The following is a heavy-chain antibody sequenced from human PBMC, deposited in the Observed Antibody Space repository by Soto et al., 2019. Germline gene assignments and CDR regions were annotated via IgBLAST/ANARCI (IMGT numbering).Heavy chain of an antibody. CDR1: TDSVRNYY. CDR2: VYFSGDT. Sequence: SETLSLTCTVSTDSVRNYYWSWIRQPAGKTLEWIGRVYFSGDTNYNPSLKSRVTMSVDTSKNQFSLRLSSVTAADTAVYYCARDDFWGGRTHDFWGQGTQVTVSS. D-gene: IGHD3-3*01. J-gene: IGHJ4*02. CDR3: ARDDFWGGRTHDF. V-gene: IGHV4-4*07.